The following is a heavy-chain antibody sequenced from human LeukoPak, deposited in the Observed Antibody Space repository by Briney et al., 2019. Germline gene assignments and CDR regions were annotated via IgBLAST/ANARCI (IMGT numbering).Heavy chain of an antibody. J-gene: IGHJ4*02. CDR1: GFTFSSYW. CDR3: ARDAKKWYAGSWYYFDY. D-gene: IGHD6-13*01. V-gene: IGHV3-7*03. CDR2: IKQDGSEK. Sequence: GGSLRLSCAASGFTFSSYWMSWVRQAPGKGLEWVANIKQDGSEKYYVDSVKGRFTISRDNAKNSLYLQMNSLRAEDTAVYSCARDAKKWYAGSWYYFDYWGQGTLVTVSS.